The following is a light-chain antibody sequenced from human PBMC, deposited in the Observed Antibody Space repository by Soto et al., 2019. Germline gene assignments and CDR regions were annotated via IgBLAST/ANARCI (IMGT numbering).Light chain of an antibody. CDR3: AAWDDSLNGVV. CDR2: SNN. CDR1: SSNIGSNT. Sequence: QPVLTKPPSASGTPGQRVTISCSGSSSNIGSNTVNWYQQLPGTAPKLLIYSNNQGPSGVPDRFSGSKSGTSASLAISGLQSEDEADYYCAAWDDSLNGVVFGGGTKLTVL. V-gene: IGLV1-44*01. J-gene: IGLJ2*01.